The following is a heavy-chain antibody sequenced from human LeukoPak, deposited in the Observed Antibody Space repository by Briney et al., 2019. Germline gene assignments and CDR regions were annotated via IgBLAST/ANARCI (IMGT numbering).Heavy chain of an antibody. CDR1: GGSIRSYY. CDR3: AREVPGDGYYFDY. Sequence: PSETLSLTCTVSGGSIRSYYWSWIRQPPGKGLEWIGYIYYSGSTNYNPSLKSRVTISVDTSKNQFSLKLSSVTAADTAVYYCAREVPGDGYYFDYWGQGTLVTVSS. CDR2: IYYSGST. V-gene: IGHV4-59*01. J-gene: IGHJ4*02. D-gene: IGHD1-1*01.